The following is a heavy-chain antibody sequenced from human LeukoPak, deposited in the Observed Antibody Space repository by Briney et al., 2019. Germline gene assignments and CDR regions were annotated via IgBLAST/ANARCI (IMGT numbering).Heavy chain of an antibody. CDR3: ARGPYDILTGYYPGDY. CDR2: ISSSSSYT. Sequence: GGSLRLSCAASGFTFSDYYMSWIRQAPGKGLEWVSYISSSSSYTNYADSVKGRFTISRGNAKNSLYLQMNSLRAEDTAVYYCARGPYDILTGYYPGDYWGQGTLVTVSS. D-gene: IGHD3-9*01. V-gene: IGHV3-11*06. CDR1: GFTFSDYY. J-gene: IGHJ4*02.